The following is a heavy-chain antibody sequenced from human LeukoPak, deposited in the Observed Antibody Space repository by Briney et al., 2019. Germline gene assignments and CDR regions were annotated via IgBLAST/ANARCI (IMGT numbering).Heavy chain of an antibody. J-gene: IGHJ4*02. CDR2: IASDGSST. V-gene: IGHV3-74*01. CDR3: ARGRPHGSDY. Sequence: GGSLRLSCAASGFTFSSYWMNWVRHAPGKGLVWVSRIASDGSSTTYADSVKGRFSISRDNAKNTLYLQMNSLRVEDTAVYYCARGRPHGSDYWGQGTLVTVSS. D-gene: IGHD2-15*01. CDR1: GFTFSSYW.